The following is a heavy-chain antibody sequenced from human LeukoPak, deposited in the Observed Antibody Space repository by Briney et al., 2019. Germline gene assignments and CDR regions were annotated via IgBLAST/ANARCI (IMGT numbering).Heavy chain of an antibody. CDR3: ASSSGWYGY. CDR2: IYYSGST. Sequence: SETLSLTCTVSGGSISSSSYYWGWIRQPPGKGLEWIGSIYYSGSTYYNPSLKSRVTISVDTSKNQFSLKLSSVTPADTAVYYCASSSGWYGYWGQGTLVTVSS. V-gene: IGHV4-39*01. D-gene: IGHD6-19*01. J-gene: IGHJ4*02. CDR1: GGSISSSSYY.